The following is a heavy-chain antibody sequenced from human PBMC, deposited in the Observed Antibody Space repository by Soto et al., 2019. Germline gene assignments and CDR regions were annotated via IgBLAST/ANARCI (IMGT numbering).Heavy chain of an antibody. CDR2: IYHSGST. V-gene: IGHV4-30-2*01. CDR1: GGSISSGGYS. Sequence: SETLSLTCAVSGGSISSGGYSWIWIRHPPGKGLEWIGYIYHSGSTYYNPSLKSRVTISVDGSKNQFSLKLSSVTAADTAVYYCARSGFCSGGSCYSMLSWFDPWGQGTLVTVSS. D-gene: IGHD2-15*01. CDR3: ARSGFCSGGSCYSMLSWFDP. J-gene: IGHJ5*02.